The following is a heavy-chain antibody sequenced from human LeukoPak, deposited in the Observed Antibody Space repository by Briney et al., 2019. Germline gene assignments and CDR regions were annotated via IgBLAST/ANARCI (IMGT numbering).Heavy chain of an antibody. CDR1: GGTFISYD. V-gene: IGHV1-69*13. CDR3: ARVPSRSSWYLHHRDLMSWFDP. Sequence: SVKVSCKASGGTFISYDISWVRQAPGQGVGWMGGIIPNFGTANYVQKFQCTVTFPSDESTSTAYMVLISLRSEDTAVYYCARVPSRSSWYLHHRDLMSWFDPWGQGTLVTVSS. J-gene: IGHJ5*02. CDR2: IIPNFGTA. D-gene: IGHD6-13*01.